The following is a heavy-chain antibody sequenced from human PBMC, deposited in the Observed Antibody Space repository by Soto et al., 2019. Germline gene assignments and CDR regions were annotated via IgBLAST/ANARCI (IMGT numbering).Heavy chain of an antibody. J-gene: IGHJ6*02. CDR3: ARTYDSWSGYRVMYYYYFGMDV. V-gene: IGHV1-2*02. CDR1: GYTFTGYY. CDR2: INPNSGGT. Sequence: ASVKVSCKASGYTFTGYYMHWVRQAPGQGLEWMGWINPNSGGTNYAQKFQGRVTMTRDTSISTAYMELSRLRSDDTAVYYRARTYDSWSGYRVMYYYYFGMDVWGQGTTDTVSS. D-gene: IGHD3-3*01.